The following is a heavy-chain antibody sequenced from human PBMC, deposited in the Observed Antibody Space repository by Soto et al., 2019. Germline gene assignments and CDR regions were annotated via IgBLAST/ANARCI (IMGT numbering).Heavy chain of an antibody. V-gene: IGHV3-23*01. CDR2: ISSRGGSV. CDR1: GFTFSSYA. Sequence: GGSLRLSCSVSGFTFSSYAMGWVRQALGKGLEWVSVISSRGGSVYYAGSVKGRFTVSRENSLNVLFLHMNKLRVEDTAVYYCAKMGISTTSSFDNWGQGILVTVSS. J-gene: IGHJ4*02. D-gene: IGHD1-26*01. CDR3: AKMGISTTSSFDN.